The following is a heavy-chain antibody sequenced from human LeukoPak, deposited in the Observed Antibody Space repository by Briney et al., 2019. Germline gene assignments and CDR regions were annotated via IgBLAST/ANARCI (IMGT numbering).Heavy chain of an antibody. D-gene: IGHD1-26*01. V-gene: IGHV1-2*02. CDR1: GYTFNGYY. CDR2: INPNSGGT. J-gene: IGHJ4*02. CDR3: ARPGTLGYSGNYYYFDY. Sequence: ASVKVSCKASGYTFNGYYIHWVRQAPGRGLEWMGWINPNSGGTNYAQKFQGRVTMTRDTSISTAYMELSRLRSDDTAVYSCARPGTLGYSGNYYYFDYWGQGTLVTVSS.